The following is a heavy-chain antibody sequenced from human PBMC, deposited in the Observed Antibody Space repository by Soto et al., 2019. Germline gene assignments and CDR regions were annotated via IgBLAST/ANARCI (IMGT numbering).Heavy chain of an antibody. CDR2: IYPGDSDT. Sequence: PGESLKISCKGSGYSFTSYWIGWVRQMPGKGLEWMGIIYPGDSDTRYSPSFQGQVTISADKSISTLYLQMNSLRAEDTAVYYCARDRSYFFYMDVWGKGTTVTVSS. CDR1: GYSFTSYW. CDR3: ARDRSYFFYMDV. V-gene: IGHV5-51*01. J-gene: IGHJ6*03.